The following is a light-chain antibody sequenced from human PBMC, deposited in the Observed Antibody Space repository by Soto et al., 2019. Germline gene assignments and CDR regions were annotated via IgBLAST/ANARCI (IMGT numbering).Light chain of an antibody. V-gene: IGLV4-69*01. CDR1: SGHSSYA. Sequence: QSVLTQSPSASASLGASVKLTCTLSSGHSSYAIAWHQQQAEKGPRFLMKLNSDGRHRKGDGIPDRFSGSSSGAERYLTISSLQSEDEADYYCQTWGTGIRVFGGGTKLTVL. CDR2: LNSDGRH. J-gene: IGLJ3*02. CDR3: QTWGTGIRV.